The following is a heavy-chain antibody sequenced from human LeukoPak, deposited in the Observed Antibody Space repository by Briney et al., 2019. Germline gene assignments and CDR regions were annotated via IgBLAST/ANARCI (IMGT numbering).Heavy chain of an antibody. V-gene: IGHV4-31*03. J-gene: IGHJ6*02. D-gene: IGHD6-13*01. CDR3: GRAQQGAAGGRYYYHGVDV. CDR1: GGSIGSAGYY. Sequence: PSETLSLTCTVSGGSIGSAGYYWSWIRQHPGKGLEWIGYIYYSGSTYYNPSLKSRVIISVDTSKNQFSLKLSSVTAADTAVYYCGRAQQGAAGGRYYYHGVDVWGQGTTVTVSS. CDR2: IYYSGST.